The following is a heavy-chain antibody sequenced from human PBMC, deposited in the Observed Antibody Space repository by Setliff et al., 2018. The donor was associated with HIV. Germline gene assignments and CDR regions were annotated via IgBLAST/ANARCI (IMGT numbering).Heavy chain of an antibody. Sequence: GGSLRLSCAASGFTFSNYAMNWVRQAPGTGLEWVSSIVGSGDNTYYADSVKGRFTISRDNSNNKLYLQMNSLRVEDTAVYHCAKGLSPITGVGTRFFDSWGQGTLVTVSS. CDR1: GFTFSNYA. J-gene: IGHJ5*01. V-gene: IGHV3-23*01. D-gene: IGHD6-13*01. CDR3: AKGLSPITGVGTRFFDS. CDR2: IVGSGDNT.